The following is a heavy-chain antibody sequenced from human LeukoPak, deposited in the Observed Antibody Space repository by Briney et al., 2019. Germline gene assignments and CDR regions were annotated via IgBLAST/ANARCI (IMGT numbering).Heavy chain of an antibody. CDR3: ASLYSGYDLAFDY. CDR1: GFTFSSYA. D-gene: IGHD5-12*01. CDR2: ISYDGSNK. V-gene: IGHV3-30-3*01. Sequence: GGSLRLSCAASGFTFSSYAMHWVRQAPGKGLEWVAVISYDGSNKYYADSVKGRFTISRDNAKNSLYLQMNSLRAEDTAVYYCASLYSGYDLAFDYWGQGTLVTVSS. J-gene: IGHJ4*02.